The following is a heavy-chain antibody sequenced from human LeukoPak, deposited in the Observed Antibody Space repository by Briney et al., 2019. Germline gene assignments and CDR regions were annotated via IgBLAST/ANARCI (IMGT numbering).Heavy chain of an antibody. CDR2: TYYRSRWYN. V-gene: IGHV6-1*01. J-gene: IGHJ4*02. CDR3: ARVTEKQYMPFDS. D-gene: IGHD2-2*01. CDR1: GDSGSSNSAA. Sequence: SQTLSLTCAISGDSGSSNSAAWNWIRQSPSRGLEWLGRTYYRSRWYNEYALSVKSRITINPDTSKNQFSLQLNSVTPEDTAVYYCARVTEKQYMPFDSWGQGTLVTVSS.